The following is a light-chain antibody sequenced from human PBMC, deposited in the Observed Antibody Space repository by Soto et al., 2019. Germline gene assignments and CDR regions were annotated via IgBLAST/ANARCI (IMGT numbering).Light chain of an antibody. J-gene: IGKJ2*01. CDR3: QQYNKWPPYT. CDR2: GAS. CDR1: QNIGSN. V-gene: IGKV3-15*01. Sequence: EVVMTQSTATLSASPGERVILSCRASQNIGSNWAWYQQRPGQAPRLLMYGASTRATETPARFSGSGSATDLTLTISSLQSEDFAVYYCQQYNKWPPYTFGQWTKREIK.